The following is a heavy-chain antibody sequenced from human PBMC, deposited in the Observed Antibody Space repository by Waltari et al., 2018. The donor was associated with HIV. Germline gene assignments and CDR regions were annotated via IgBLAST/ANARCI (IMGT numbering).Heavy chain of an antibody. V-gene: IGHV3-74*01. CDR1: GFTFSSYW. Sequence: EVQLVESGGGLVQPGGSLRLSCAASGFTFSSYWMYWVRQAPWKGLGWVSRIDNDGSSTIYADSVKGRFTISRDNAKNTLYLQMNSLSAEDTAVYYCARGRPYGLDVWGQGTTVTVSS. J-gene: IGHJ6*02. CDR3: ARGRPYGLDV. CDR2: IDNDGSST.